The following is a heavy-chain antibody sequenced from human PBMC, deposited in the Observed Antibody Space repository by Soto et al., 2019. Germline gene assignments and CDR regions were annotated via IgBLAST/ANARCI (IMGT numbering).Heavy chain of an antibody. V-gene: IGHV3-30*03. J-gene: IGHJ6*02. CDR2: ISNDGSNQ. CDR1: GFPFSSFG. Sequence: PGGSLRLSCFVSGFPFSSFGMHWVRQAPGKGLEWVSSISNDGSNQHYADSVKGRFTTSRDNSKNTVYLQLNSLRGEDTAVYYCSRSRPTGRRDYYYYGMDVWGQGTPVTVSS. CDR3: SRSRPTGRRDYYYYGMDV. D-gene: IGHD1-1*01.